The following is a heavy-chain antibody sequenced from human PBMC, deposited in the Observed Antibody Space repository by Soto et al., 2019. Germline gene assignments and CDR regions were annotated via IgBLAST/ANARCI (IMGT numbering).Heavy chain of an antibody. CDR1: GYTFTSYG. CDR2: ISAYNGNT. J-gene: IGHJ3*02. Sequence: ASVKVSCKASGYTFTSYGISWVRQAPGQGLEWMGWISAYNGNTNYAQKLQGRVTMTTDTSTSTAYIELRSLRSDDTAVYYCARDKTLRHDAFDIWGQGTMVTV. V-gene: IGHV1-18*01. CDR3: ARDKTLRHDAFDI. D-gene: IGHD3-16*01.